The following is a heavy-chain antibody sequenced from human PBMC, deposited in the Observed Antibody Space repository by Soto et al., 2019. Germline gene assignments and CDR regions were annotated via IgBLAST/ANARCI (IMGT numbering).Heavy chain of an antibody. V-gene: IGHV3-74*01. J-gene: IGHJ4*02. Sequence: PGGSLRLSCAASGFTFSSYWMHWVRRAPGKGLVWVSRIKSDGSTTNYAGSVKGRFTISRDNVKNTLYLQLNSLRAEDTAVYYCARGGPGSSSSWYPYWGQGTLVTVSS. D-gene: IGHD6-13*01. CDR3: ARGGPGSSSSWYPY. CDR1: GFTFSSYW. CDR2: IKSDGSTT.